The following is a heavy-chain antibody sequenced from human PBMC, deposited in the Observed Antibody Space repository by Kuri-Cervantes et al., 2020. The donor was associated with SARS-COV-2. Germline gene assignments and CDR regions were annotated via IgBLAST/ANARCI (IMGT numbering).Heavy chain of an antibody. V-gene: IGHV4-39*01. CDR2: IYYSGST. D-gene: IGHD6-13*01. J-gene: IGHJ2*01. CDR1: GGSISSSSYY. Sequence: SETLSLTCTVSGGSISSSSYYWGWIRQPPGKGLEWIGSIYYSGSTYYNPSLKSRVTISVDTSKNQFSLKLSSVTAADTAVYYCASYSSSWYPGLRGRGTLVTVSS. CDR3: ASYSSSWYPGL.